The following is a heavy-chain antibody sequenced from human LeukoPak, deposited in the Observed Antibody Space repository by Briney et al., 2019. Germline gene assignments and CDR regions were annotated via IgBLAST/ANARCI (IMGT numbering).Heavy chain of an antibody. D-gene: IGHD7-27*01. Sequence: PSQTLSLTCTVSGGSITLGDYYWTWIRQPPGKGLEWIGYIYSCGSTYYNPSLKSRIAMSLDTSRNRFSLRLRSVTAADTAVYYCARAPGAFDVWGQGTMVTVSS. V-gene: IGHV4-30-4*08. CDR1: GGSITLGDYY. CDR2: IYSCGST. J-gene: IGHJ3*01. CDR3: ARAPGAFDV.